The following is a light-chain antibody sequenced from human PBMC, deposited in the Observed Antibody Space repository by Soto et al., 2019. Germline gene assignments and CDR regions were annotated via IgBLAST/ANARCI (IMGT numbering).Light chain of an antibody. CDR3: SSYTSSSTRGV. J-gene: IGLJ1*01. CDR1: SSDVGGYNY. CDR2: DVS. V-gene: IGLV2-14*01. Sequence: QSVLTQPASVSGSPGQSITISCTGTSSDVGGYNYVSWYQQHPGKAPKLMIYDVSNRPSGVSNRFSGSKSGNTASLTISGLEAVDEADYYCSSYTSSSTRGVFGTGTKVSVL.